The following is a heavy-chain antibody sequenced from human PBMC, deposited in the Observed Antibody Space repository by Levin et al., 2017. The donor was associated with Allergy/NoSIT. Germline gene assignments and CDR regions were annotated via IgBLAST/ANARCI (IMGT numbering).Heavy chain of an antibody. CDR1: GGSVSVSSGTYY. CDR2: IYSSGRT. CDR3: ARGEYYYGSGNWFDP. V-gene: IGHV4-61*01. J-gene: IGHJ5*02. D-gene: IGHD3-10*01. Sequence: SETLSLTCTVSGGSVSVSSGTYYWNWIRQPPGKGLEWIGYIYSSGRTKYNPSLKSRVTISVDPSKNQFSLKLSSVTAADTAVYFCARGEYYYGSGNWFDPWGQGTLVTVSS.